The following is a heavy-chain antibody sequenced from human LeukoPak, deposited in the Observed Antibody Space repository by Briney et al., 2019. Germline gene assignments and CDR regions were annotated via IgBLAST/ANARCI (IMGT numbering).Heavy chain of an antibody. CDR3: ARDHYEFWSCYYWFDY. V-gene: IGHV3-48*03. CDR1: GFTFSSYE. Sequence: GGSLRLSCAASGFTFSSYEMNWVRQAPGKGLEWVSYISSSGSTIYYADSVKGRFTIYRDNAKNSLYLQMNSLRAEDTAVYYCARDHYEFWSCYYWFDYWGQGTMVTDSS. J-gene: IGHJ4*02. CDR2: ISSSGSTI. D-gene: IGHD3-3*01.